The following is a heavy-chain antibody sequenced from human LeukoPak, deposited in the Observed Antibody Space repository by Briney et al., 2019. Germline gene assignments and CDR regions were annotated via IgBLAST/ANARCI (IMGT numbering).Heavy chain of an antibody. D-gene: IGHD2-15*01. CDR3: ARFGGGYGMDV. V-gene: IGHV3-21*06. J-gene: IGHJ6*02. Sequence: XXEWVSSISSSSSYIYYADSVKGRFTISRDNAKNSLYLQMNSLRAEDTAVYYCARFGGGYGMDVWGQGTTVTVSS. CDR2: ISSSSSYI.